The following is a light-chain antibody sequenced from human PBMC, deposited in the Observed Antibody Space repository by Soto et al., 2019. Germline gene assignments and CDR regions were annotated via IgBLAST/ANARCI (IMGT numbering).Light chain of an antibody. J-gene: IGKJ5*01. V-gene: IGKV1-39*01. CDR1: QSISSY. CDR2: AAS. Sequence: DIQMYQSPSSLSASAGDRVTITCRASQSISSYLNWYQQKPGKAPKLLIYAASSLQSGVPSRFSGSGSGTDFTLTISSLQPEDFATYYCQQSYSTPITFGQGTRLEIK. CDR3: QQSYSTPIT.